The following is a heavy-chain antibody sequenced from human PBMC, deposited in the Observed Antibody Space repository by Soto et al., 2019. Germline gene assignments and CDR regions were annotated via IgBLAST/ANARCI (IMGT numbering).Heavy chain of an antibody. J-gene: IGHJ4*02. Sequence: EVLLVESGGGLVKPGGFLRLSCAASGFTFTRYSMNWVRQAPGKGLEWVASISSTTNYIYYGESLKGRLTISRDNAKNSMYLQMNTLRAEDTAVYYCARESEDLSSNLDYWGQGTLVTVSS. CDR2: ISSTTNYI. CDR3: ARESEDLSSNLDY. V-gene: IGHV3-21*06. CDR1: GFTFTRYS.